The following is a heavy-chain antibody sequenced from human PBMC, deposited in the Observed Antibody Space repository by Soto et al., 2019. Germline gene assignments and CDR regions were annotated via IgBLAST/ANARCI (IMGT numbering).Heavy chain of an antibody. J-gene: IGHJ6*03. V-gene: IGHV2-5*02. CDR1: GFSLSTTGVA. CDR2: FYWDDDK. D-gene: IGHD4-17*01. Sequence: SGPTLVNPTQTLALTCTFSGFSLSTTGVAVGWIRQPPGKAPEWLALFYWDDDKRYSPSLKSRLTIMKDTSKNQVVLIMTNMDPVDTATYYCAHTTRLATVASGVHYYYMDVWGKGTTVTVSS. CDR3: AHTTRLATVASGVHYYYMDV.